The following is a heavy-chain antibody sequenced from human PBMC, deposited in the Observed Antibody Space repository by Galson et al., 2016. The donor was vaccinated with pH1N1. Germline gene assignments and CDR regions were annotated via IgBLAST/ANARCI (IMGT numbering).Heavy chain of an antibody. V-gene: IGHV4-31*03. D-gene: IGHD3-3*01. Sequence: TLSLTCTVSGASVTRGDSYWTWIRQHPGKGLEWIGHIDYSGSTYYNASLKGRIAISVDTSKNHFSLKLSSVTAADTAVYYCARRFFECLEALPTDAFDIWGPGTMVTVSS. CDR2: IDYSGST. CDR1: GASVTRGDSY. CDR3: ARRFFECLEALPTDAFDI. J-gene: IGHJ3*02.